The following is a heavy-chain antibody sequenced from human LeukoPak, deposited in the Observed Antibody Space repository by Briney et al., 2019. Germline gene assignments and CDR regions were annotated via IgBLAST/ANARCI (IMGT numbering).Heavy chain of an antibody. CDR3: ARGLSTDEFDY. J-gene: IGHJ4*02. D-gene: IGHD2-8*02. Sequence: GGSLRLSCAASGFTFSCYGMNWVRQGPGKGLEWVSSISSSSSYIYYADSVKGRFTISRDNAKNSLYLQMNSLRAEDTAVYYCARGLSTDEFDYWGREPWSPSPQ. V-gene: IGHV3-21*01. CDR2: ISSSSSYI. CDR1: GFTFSCYG.